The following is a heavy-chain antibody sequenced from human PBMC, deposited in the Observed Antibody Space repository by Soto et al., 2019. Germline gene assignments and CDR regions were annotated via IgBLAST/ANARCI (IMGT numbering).Heavy chain of an antibody. CDR3: ARQNDVMDNWFDP. CDR1: GGSISSSSYY. Sequence: SETLSLTCTVSGGSISSSSYYWGWIRQPPGKGLEWIGSIYYSGSTYYNPSLKSRVTISVDTSKNQFSLKLSSVTAADTAVYYRARQNDVMDNWFDPWGQGTLV. J-gene: IGHJ5*02. V-gene: IGHV4-39*01. CDR2: IYYSGST. D-gene: IGHD1-1*01.